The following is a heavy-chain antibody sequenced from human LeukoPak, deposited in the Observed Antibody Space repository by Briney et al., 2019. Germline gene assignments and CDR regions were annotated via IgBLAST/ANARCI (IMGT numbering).Heavy chain of an antibody. D-gene: IGHD3-22*01. J-gene: IGHJ6*02. CDR2: INPSGSST. CDR3: ARDIPPGHYDSQVPPGMDV. Sequence: ASVKVSCKASGYTFTCYYMHWVRQAPGQGLEWMGIINPSGSSTSYAQKFQGRVTMTRDTSTSTVYMELSSLRSEDTAVYYCARDIPPGHYDSQVPPGMDVWGQGTTVTVSS. CDR1: GYTFTCYY. V-gene: IGHV1-46*01.